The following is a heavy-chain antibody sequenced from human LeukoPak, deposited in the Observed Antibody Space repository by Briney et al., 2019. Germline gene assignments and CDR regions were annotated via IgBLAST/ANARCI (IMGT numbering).Heavy chain of an antibody. CDR3: ARDRGGGNAFDI. V-gene: IGHV3-21*01. J-gene: IGHJ3*02. CDR2: ISSSSSYI. Sequence: GGSLRLSCTVSGFTLSSYETSWIRQAPGKGLEWVSSISSSSSYIYYADSVKGRFTISRDNAKNSLYLQMNSLRAEDTAVYYCARDRGGGNAFDIWGQGTMVTVSS. CDR1: GFTLSSYE. D-gene: IGHD1-1*01.